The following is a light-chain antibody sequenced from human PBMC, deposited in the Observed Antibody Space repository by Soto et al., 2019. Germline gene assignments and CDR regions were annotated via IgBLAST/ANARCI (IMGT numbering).Light chain of an antibody. CDR3: QQYGSSPWT. CDR1: EVVASNY. V-gene: IGKV3-20*01. J-gene: IGKJ1*01. CDR2: GAS. Sequence: EVVLTQSPGTLPLSPGERATLSCRASEVVASNYLAWYQQKRGQAPRLLFYGASSRATGVPDRFSGSGSGTDFTLTISRLEPEDSAVFYCQQYGSSPWTSGQGTRVEI.